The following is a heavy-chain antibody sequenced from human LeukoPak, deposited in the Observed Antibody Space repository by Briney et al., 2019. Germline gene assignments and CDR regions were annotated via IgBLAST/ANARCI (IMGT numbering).Heavy chain of an antibody. CDR3: ARDGAYYYDSSGYYGDYYYYYYMDV. CDR2: IIPIFGTA. CDR1: GGTFSSYA. D-gene: IGHD3-22*01. Sequence: ASVKVSCKASGGTFSSYAISWVRQAPGQGLEWMGGIIPIFGTANYAQKFQGRVTITADESTSTAYVELSSLRSEDTAVYYCARDGAYYYDSSGYYGDYYYYYYMDVWGKGTTVTVSS. J-gene: IGHJ6*03. V-gene: IGHV1-69*13.